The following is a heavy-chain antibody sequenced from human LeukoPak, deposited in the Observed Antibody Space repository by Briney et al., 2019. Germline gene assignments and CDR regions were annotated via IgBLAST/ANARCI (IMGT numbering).Heavy chain of an antibody. V-gene: IGHV3-23*01. CDR1: GFTFGSYA. D-gene: IGHD4-23*01. CDR3: AKSLHATTVVTPVVY. CDR2: ISGSGGST. Sequence: GGSLRLSCIASGFTFGSYAMSWVRQAPGKGLEWVSAISGSGGSTYYADSVKGRFTISRDNSKNTLYLQMNSLRAEDTAVYYCAKSLHATTVVTPVVYWGQGTLVTVSS. J-gene: IGHJ4*02.